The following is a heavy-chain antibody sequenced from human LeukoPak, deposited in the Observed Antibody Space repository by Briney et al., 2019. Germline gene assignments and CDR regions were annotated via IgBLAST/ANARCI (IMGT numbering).Heavy chain of an antibody. CDR3: AKDSSGQGFNY. Sequence: GGSLRLSCAASRFTLSTYWMSWVRQAPGKGLEWVAHIKQDGSQEYYVDSVKGRFTISRDDSKNTLYLQMNSLRAEDTAVYYCAKDSSGQGFNYWGQGTLVTVSS. CDR2: IKQDGSQE. J-gene: IGHJ4*02. V-gene: IGHV3-7*01. D-gene: IGHD3-22*01. CDR1: RFTLSTYW.